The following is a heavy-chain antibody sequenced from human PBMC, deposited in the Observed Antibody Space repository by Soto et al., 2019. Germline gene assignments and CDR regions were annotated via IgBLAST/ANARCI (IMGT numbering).Heavy chain of an antibody. CDR3: ARYQKGPFDY. Sequence: QVQLQESGPGLVTPLQTLSLTCPVSGGSISRGDYYWIWIRHPPGKGLEWLVYISYTGNTDSNLSLQSRLAIAVDTAKSQAPLKLTSVTAEDTAVEFCARYQKGPFDYRGQGTQGTVCS. CDR1: GGSISRGDYY. V-gene: IGHV4-30-4*08. CDR2: ISYTGNT. D-gene: IGHD2-2*01. J-gene: IGHJ4*02.